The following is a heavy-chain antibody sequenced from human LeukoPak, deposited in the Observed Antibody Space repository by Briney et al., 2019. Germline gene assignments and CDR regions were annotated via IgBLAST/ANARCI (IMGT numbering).Heavy chain of an antibody. V-gene: IGHV3-30*01. Sequence: PGRSLRLSCAASGFTFSSYAMHWVRQAPGKGLEWVAVTSYDGSNKYYADSVKGRFTISRDKSKNTLYLQMNSLRAEDTAVYYCARDYQAFDIWGQGTMVTVSS. CDR3: ARDYQAFDI. J-gene: IGHJ3*02. D-gene: IGHD2-2*01. CDR2: TSYDGSNK. CDR1: GFTFSSYA.